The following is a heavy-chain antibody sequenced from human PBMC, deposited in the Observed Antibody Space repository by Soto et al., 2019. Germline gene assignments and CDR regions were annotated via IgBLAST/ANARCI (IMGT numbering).Heavy chain of an antibody. CDR2: IYYSGST. V-gene: IGHV4-59*01. J-gene: IGHJ6*02. CDR1: GGSLSTYY. CDR3: AKGGGRVIVTGLDV. Sequence: QVQLQESGPGLVKPSETLSLTCTVSGGSLSTYYWSWIRQAPGRGLEWIGYIYYSGSTNYNPSLKSRGTISLDTSKNQFSLKLSSVTAADTAVYYCAKGGGRVIVTGLDVWGQGTTVTVSS. D-gene: IGHD3-16*02.